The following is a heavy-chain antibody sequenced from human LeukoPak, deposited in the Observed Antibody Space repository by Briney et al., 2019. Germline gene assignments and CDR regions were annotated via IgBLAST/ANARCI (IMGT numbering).Heavy chain of an antibody. CDR2: INHSGST. D-gene: IGHD3-10*01. CDR1: GGSISSSNYY. V-gene: IGHV4-39*07. J-gene: IGHJ4*02. CDR3: ARGALYDYYGSGSYYPLGY. Sequence: PSETLSLTCIVSGGSISSSNYYWGWIRQSPGKGLEWIGEINHSGSTNYNPSLKSRVTISVDTSKNQFSLKLSSVTAADTAVYYCARGALYDYYGSGSYYPLGYWGQGTLVTVSS.